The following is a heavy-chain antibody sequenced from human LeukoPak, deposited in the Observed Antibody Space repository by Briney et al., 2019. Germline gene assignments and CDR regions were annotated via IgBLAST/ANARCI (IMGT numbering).Heavy chain of an antibody. Sequence: GGSLRLSCAASGFTFSSYEMNWVRQAPGKGLEWVSYISSSGSTIYYADSVKGRFTISRDNAKNSLYLQMNSLRAEDTAVYYCARGPRDAFDIWGQGTMVTVSS. CDR1: GFTFSSYE. CDR2: ISSSGSTI. V-gene: IGHV3-48*03. J-gene: IGHJ3*02. CDR3: ARGPRDAFDI.